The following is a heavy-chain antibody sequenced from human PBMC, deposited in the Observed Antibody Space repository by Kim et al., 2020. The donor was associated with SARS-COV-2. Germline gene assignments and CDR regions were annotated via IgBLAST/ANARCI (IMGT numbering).Heavy chain of an antibody. CDR3: AKEYCGGDCYRGAFDI. D-gene: IGHD2-21*02. Sequence: KFQGRVTITADESTSTAYMELSSLRSEDTAVYYCAKEYCGGDCYRGAFDIWGQGTMVTVSS. V-gene: IGHV1-69*01. J-gene: IGHJ3*02.